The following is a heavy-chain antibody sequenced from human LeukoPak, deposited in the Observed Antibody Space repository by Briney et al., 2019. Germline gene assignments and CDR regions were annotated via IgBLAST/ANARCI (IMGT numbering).Heavy chain of an antibody. CDR1: GFTFSSYA. V-gene: IGHV3-30-3*01. D-gene: IGHD2-2*01. CDR3: ARGSQIVVVPAAMNY. Sequence: GGSLRLSCAASGFTFSSYAMHWVRQAPGKGLEWVAVISYDGSSKYYADSVKGRFTISRDNSKNTLYLQMNSLRAEDTAVYYCARGSQIVVVPAAMNYWGQGTLVTVSS. J-gene: IGHJ4*02. CDR2: ISYDGSSK.